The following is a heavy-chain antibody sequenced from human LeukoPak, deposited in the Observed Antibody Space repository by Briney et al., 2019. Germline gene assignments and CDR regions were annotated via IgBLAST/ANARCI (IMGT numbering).Heavy chain of an antibody. CDR2: IYYSGST. CDR1: GGSISSSSYY. J-gene: IGHJ4*02. V-gene: IGHV4-39*01. Sequence: SETLSLTCTVSGGSISSSSYYWGWIRQPPGKGLEWIGSIYYSGSTYYNPSLKSRVTISVDTSKNQFSLKLSSVTAADTAVYYCARGEDLVGATDTHLEYWGQGTLVTVSS. CDR3: ARGEDLVGATDTHLEY. D-gene: IGHD1-26*01.